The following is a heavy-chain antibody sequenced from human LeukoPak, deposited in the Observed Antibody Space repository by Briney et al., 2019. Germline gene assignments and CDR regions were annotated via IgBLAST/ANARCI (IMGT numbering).Heavy chain of an antibody. CDR3: ARVRSPYCGGDCSWFDP. J-gene: IGHJ5*02. Sequence: GASVKVSCKASGYTFDEYGINWVRQAAGQGLEWMGWIHPNSGNTDYAQKFQGRVTMTSDTSINTAYMELSSLTSEDTAVYYCARVRSPYCGGDCSWFDPWGQGTLVTVSS. V-gene: IGHV1-8*01. CDR1: GYTFDEYG. CDR2: IHPNSGNT. D-gene: IGHD2-21*02.